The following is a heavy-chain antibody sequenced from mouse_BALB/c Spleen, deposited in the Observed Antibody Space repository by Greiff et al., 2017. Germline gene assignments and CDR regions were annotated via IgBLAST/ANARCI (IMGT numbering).Heavy chain of an antibody. D-gene: IGHD2-10*02. CDR3: ARGEYGFDY. CDR2: ISYDGSN. Sequence: ESGPGLVKPSQSLSLTCSVTGYSITSGYYWNWIRQFPGNKLEWMGYISYDGSNNYNPSLKNRISITRDTSKNQFFLKLNSVTTEDTATYYCARGEYGFDYWGQGTTLTVSS. CDR1: GYSITSGYY. V-gene: IGHV3-6*02. J-gene: IGHJ2*01.